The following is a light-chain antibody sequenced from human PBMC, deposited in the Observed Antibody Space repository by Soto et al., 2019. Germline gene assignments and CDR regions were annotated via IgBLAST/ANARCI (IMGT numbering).Light chain of an antibody. Sequence: XRASQXXXTYLAWYQQKPGQVPRLLVHSASTRATGVPPRFSGXXXXXXXTXAISSLQSGDSAVYYCQQYYNWPPNFGQGTKLEXK. CDR2: SAS. J-gene: IGKJ2*01. CDR1: QXXXTY. V-gene: IGKV3-15*01. CDR3: QQYYNWPPN.